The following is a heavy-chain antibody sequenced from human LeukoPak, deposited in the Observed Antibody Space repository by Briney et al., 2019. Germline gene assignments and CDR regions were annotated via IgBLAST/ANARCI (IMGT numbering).Heavy chain of an antibody. Sequence: ASVKVSCKASGYTFTSYYIHWVRQAPGQGLEWMGIINPSGGNPTYAQEFHGRVTMTRDTSTSTVYMELTSLRSDDTAIYYCARGLGSDNHYGYWGQGSLVTVSS. CDR3: ARGLGSDNHYGY. CDR1: GYTFTSYY. CDR2: INPSGGNP. J-gene: IGHJ4*02. D-gene: IGHD3-10*01. V-gene: IGHV1-46*01.